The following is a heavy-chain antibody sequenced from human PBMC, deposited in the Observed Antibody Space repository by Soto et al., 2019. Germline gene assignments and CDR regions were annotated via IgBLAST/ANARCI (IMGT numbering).Heavy chain of an antibody. D-gene: IGHD3-22*01. Sequence: SLTCIVSGGSVRSGSYYWTWIRQPPGKGLEWIGYIYQSGTTNYNASLKSRVTISIDTSKNQFFLKLNSVTAADTAVYYCARDSSGRHDYWGQGTLVTVSS. CDR2: IYQSGTT. CDR1: GGSVRSGSYY. CDR3: ARDSSGRHDY. V-gene: IGHV4-61*01. J-gene: IGHJ4*02.